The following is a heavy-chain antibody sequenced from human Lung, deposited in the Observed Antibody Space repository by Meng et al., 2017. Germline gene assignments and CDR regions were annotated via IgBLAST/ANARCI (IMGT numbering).Heavy chain of an antibody. V-gene: IGHV1-18*01. D-gene: IGHD6-19*01. Sequence: QVHLVQSGLEVKKPGASAKVSCKASGYTFTTYGISWLRQAPGQGFEWMGWIDPGNGNRDFAEKFQDRLTMSNDTSSSTVYMELTRLTSDDTAVYYCARDRQWLFDYWGQGALVTVSS. CDR1: GYTFTTYG. CDR3: ARDRQWLFDY. J-gene: IGHJ4*02. CDR2: IDPGNGNR.